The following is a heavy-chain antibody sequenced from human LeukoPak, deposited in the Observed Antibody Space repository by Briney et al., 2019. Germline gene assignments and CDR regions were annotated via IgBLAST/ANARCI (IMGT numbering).Heavy chain of an antibody. CDR3: ARDTDYHASGHDY. D-gene: IGHD3-10*01. CDR1: GDSISSYY. J-gene: IGHJ4*02. CDR2: LHSSGTT. V-gene: IGHV4-4*07. Sequence: PSETLSLTCTVSGDSISSYYWSWIRQSAGRGLEWIGRLHSSGTTNYNPYLESRVTTSVDTSKNQFSLMLSSVTAADTAIYYCARDTDYHASGHDYGGQGTLVTVSS.